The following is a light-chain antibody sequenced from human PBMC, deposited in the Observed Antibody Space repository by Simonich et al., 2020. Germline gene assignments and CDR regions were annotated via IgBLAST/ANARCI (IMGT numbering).Light chain of an antibody. V-gene: IGLV2-8*01. J-gene: IGLJ3*02. CDR1: SSDVGGSNY. Sequence: QSALTQPPSASGSPGQSVTISCTGTSSDVGGSNYVSWYQQPPGKAPKLLIYEVSKRPSGVPDRFSGSKSGNTASLTVSGLQAEDEADYYCSSYAGSNLWVFGGGTKLTVL. CDR3: SSYAGSNLWV. CDR2: EVS.